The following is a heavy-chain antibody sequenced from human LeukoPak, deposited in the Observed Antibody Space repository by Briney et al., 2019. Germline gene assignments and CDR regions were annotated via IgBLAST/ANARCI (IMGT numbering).Heavy chain of an antibody. CDR1: GYSISSGYY. D-gene: IGHD4-11*01. CDR2: IYYSGST. CDR3: ARCVGGSNCWFDP. Sequence: SETLSLTCTVSGYSISSGYYWGWIRQPPGKGLEWIGSIYYSGSTYYNPSLKSRVTISVDTSKNQFSLKLSSVTAADTAVYYCARCVGGSNCWFDPWGQGTLVTVSS. V-gene: IGHV4-38-2*02. J-gene: IGHJ5*02.